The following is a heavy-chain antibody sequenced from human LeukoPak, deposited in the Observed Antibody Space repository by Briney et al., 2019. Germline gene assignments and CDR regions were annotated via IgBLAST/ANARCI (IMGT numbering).Heavy chain of an antibody. J-gene: IGHJ4*02. CDR1: GFTIRISY. CDR3: AGVPDYDRRNYFDY. CDR2: FYSDGST. V-gene: IGHV3-66*01. D-gene: IGHD3-22*01. Sequence: GGSLILSCASSGFTIRISYMSWVRQSPGKGLEWVAVFYSDGSTYYVDSVKRRFTIYRDSSKNTLDLQMNSLRADDTAVYYCAGVPDYDRRNYFDYWGQGTLVTVSS.